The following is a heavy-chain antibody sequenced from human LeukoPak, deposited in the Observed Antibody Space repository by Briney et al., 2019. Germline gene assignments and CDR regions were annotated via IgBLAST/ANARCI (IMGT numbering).Heavy chain of an antibody. CDR2: ISSSSSYI. CDR1: GFTFSSYS. D-gene: IGHD6-6*01. V-gene: IGHV3-21*01. CDR3: AGSVEYSSSAAGDY. Sequence: PGGSLRLSCAASGFTFSSYSMNWVRQAPGKGLEWVSSISSSSSYIYYAGSGKGRVTIPRDNAKNSLYLQMNSLRAEDTAVYYCAGSVEYSSSAAGDYWGQGTLVTVSS. J-gene: IGHJ4*02.